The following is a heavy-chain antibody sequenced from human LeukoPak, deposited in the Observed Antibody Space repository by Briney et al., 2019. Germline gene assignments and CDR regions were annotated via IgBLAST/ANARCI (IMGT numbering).Heavy chain of an antibody. CDR3: ARGARGYPDDNFDY. CDR1: GGSITSHY. CDR2: IYYSANT. Sequence: SETLSLTCTVSGGSITSHYWNWIRQSPEKGLEWIGYIYYSANTNYNPSLKSRVTILVDTPKNHFSLRLSSVTAADTAIYYCARGARGYPDDNFDYWGQGTLVTVSS. V-gene: IGHV4-59*11. J-gene: IGHJ4*02. D-gene: IGHD5-12*01.